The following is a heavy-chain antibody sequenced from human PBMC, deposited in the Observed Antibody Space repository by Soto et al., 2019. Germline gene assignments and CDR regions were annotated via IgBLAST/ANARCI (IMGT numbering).Heavy chain of an antibody. CDR3: ARGRYGEY. CDR2: ISAHNGNT. CDR1: GYGFTTYG. D-gene: IGHD3-10*01. Sequence: QVHLVQSGAEVKKPGASVKGSCKGSGYGFTTYGITWVRQAPGQGLEWMAWISAHNGNTNYAQKLQGRVTVTRDTSTSTAYMELRSLRSDDTAVYYCARGRYGEYWGQGAQVTVSS. J-gene: IGHJ4*02. V-gene: IGHV1-18*01.